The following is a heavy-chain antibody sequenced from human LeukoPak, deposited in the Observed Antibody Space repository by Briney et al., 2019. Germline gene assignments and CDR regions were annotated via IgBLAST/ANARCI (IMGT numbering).Heavy chain of an antibody. Sequence: GGSLTRSCAASGFTFSNAWMSWVRQAQGKGREWVGRTKSKTDDGTKDYAGTVKGRFTTSRGEAKKSLYRHMNSLKTEDTAVYYCTTRSDYDYVWGRYRFALNFDYWGQGNLVTVSS. CDR3: TTRSDYDYVWGRYRFALNFDY. CDR2: TKSKTDDGTK. J-gene: IGHJ4*02. CDR1: GFTFSNAW. D-gene: IGHD3-16*02. V-gene: IGHV3-15*01.